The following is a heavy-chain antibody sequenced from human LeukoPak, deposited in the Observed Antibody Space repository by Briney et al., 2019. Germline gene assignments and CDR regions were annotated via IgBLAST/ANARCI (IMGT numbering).Heavy chain of an antibody. V-gene: IGHV1-18*01. Sequence: ASMKVSCKASGYTFTSYGISWVRQAPGQGLEWMGWISAYNGNTNYAQKLQGRVTMTTDTSTSTAYMELRSLRSDDTAVYYCAREARKEMATIWYFDYWGQGTLVTVSS. D-gene: IGHD5-24*01. CDR1: GYTFTSYG. J-gene: IGHJ4*02. CDR3: AREARKEMATIWYFDY. CDR2: ISAYNGNT.